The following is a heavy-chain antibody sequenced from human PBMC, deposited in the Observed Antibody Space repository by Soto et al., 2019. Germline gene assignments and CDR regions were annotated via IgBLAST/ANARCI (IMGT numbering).Heavy chain of an antibody. Sequence: QVQLQESGPGLVKPSQTLSLTCTVSGGSISSGDYYWSWIRQPPGKGLEWIGYIYYSGSTYYNPSLKXXVXIXXDTSKNQFSLKLSSVTAADTAVYYCARQGDSYFDYWGQGTLVTVSS. CDR1: GGSISSGDYY. V-gene: IGHV4-30-4*01. D-gene: IGHD2-21*02. CDR2: IYYSGST. J-gene: IGHJ4*02. CDR3: ARQGDSYFDY.